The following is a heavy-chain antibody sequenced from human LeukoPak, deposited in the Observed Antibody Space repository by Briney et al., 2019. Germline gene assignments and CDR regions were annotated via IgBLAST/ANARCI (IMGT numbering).Heavy chain of an antibody. CDR2: ISGNGDST. CDR1: GFTFSKYV. D-gene: IGHD2-8*02. J-gene: IGHJ4*02. CDR3: TTLSEMKDGAYCSGGVCHGTH. Sequence: GGSLRLSCAASGFTFSKYVMRGVRQAPGKGLEWVSVISGNGDSTNYADSVKGQFTTSRDNAKNSLYLQMNSLRTEDTALYYCTTLSEMKDGAYCSGGVCHGTHWGQGTLVTVSS. V-gene: IGHV3-23*01.